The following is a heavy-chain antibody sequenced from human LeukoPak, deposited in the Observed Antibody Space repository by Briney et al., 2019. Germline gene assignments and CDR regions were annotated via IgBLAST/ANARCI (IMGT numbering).Heavy chain of an antibody. Sequence: PGGSLILSCAASGFTFSSYAMRWVRQAPGKGLEWVSAISDSGSGTYYADFVKGRFTISRDNSKNTLYLQMNSLRAEDTAVYYCARVTYYYASGSLAVYYFDYWGQGTLVTVSS. CDR3: ARVTYYYASGSLAVYYFDY. D-gene: IGHD3-10*01. V-gene: IGHV3-23*01. CDR2: ISDSGSGT. J-gene: IGHJ4*02. CDR1: GFTFSSYA.